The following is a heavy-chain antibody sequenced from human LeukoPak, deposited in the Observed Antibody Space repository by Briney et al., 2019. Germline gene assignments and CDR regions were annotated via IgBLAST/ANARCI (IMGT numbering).Heavy chain of an antibody. V-gene: IGHV4-34*01. CDR1: GVSFSGYY. Sequence: SETLSRTCAVYGVSFSGYYWSWIRQPPGKGLEWMGEINNSGSNNDNQSLKSGVTISVDTSKTEFSLKRRLGTAAYTAVYYCARDDSSGWVKTPHAFDIWGKGTMVTVSS. D-gene: IGHD3-22*01. J-gene: IGHJ3*02. CDR2: INNSGSN. CDR3: ARDDSSGWVKTPHAFDI.